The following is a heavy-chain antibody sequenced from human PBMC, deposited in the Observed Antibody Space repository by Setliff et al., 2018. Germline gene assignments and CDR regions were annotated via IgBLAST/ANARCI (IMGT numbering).Heavy chain of an antibody. Sequence: SETLSLTCTASGGSISTDHYYWGWIRQPPGKGLEWIGCIDYTGNTWHNPSLKSRVTISVDTSKNQFSLNPSSVTATDTAVYYCAAPGGGGYRFWGQGTLVTVSS. CDR3: AAPGGGGYRF. D-gene: IGHD2-15*01. V-gene: IGHV4-39*01. CDR1: GGSISTDHYY. CDR2: IDYTGNT. J-gene: IGHJ4*02.